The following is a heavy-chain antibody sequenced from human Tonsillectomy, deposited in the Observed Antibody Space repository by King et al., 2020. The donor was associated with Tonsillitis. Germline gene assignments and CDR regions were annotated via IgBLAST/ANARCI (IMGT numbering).Heavy chain of an antibody. V-gene: IGHV4-59*01. D-gene: IGHD3-3*01. CDR2: IHYSGST. J-gene: IGHJ3*02. CDR1: GGSISSFY. CDR3: ARAKSGNFWAFDI. Sequence: QLQESGPGLVKPSETLSLTCTVSGGSISSFYWNWIRQPPGKGLEWIGFIHYSGSTNYNPSLKSRVTTSVDTPKNQFSLKLSSVTAADTAVYYCARAKSGNFWAFDIWGQGTMVTVSS.